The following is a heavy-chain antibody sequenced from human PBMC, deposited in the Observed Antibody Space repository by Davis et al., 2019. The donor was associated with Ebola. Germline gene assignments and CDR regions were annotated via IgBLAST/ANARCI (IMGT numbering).Heavy chain of an antibody. CDR2: ISYDGSNK. D-gene: IGHD3-10*01. CDR1: GFTFSSYA. CDR3: AREITMVQGVIQNYYYGMDV. J-gene: IGHJ6*02. Sequence: PGGSLRLSCAASGFTFSSYAMHWVRQAPGKGLEWVAVISYDGSNKYYADSVKGRFTISRDNSKNTLYLQMNSLRAEDTAVYYCAREITMVQGVIQNYYYGMDVWGQGTTVTVSS. V-gene: IGHV3-30*04.